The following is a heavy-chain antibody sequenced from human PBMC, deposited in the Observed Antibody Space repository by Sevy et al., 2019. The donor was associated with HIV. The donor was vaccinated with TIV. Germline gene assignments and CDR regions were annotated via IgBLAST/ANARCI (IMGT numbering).Heavy chain of an antibody. D-gene: IGHD3-3*01. CDR3: ARRPDLGVVIPTGVLDV. J-gene: IGHJ6*02. V-gene: IGHV3-23*01. CDR1: GFTFKSYA. CDR2: ISGSGGST. Sequence: GESLKISCVASGFTFKSYAMSWVRQAQGKGLQWVPVISGSGGSTFDANSVKGRLIISRDNSRNTMYLQMNSLRAEETAIYYCARRPDLGVVIPTGVLDVWGQGTTVTVSS.